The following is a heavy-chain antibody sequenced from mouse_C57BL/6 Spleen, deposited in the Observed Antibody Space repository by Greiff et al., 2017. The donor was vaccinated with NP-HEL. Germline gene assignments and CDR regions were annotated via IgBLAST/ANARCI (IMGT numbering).Heavy chain of an antibody. CDR2: IRNKANGYTT. CDR1: GFTFTDYY. CDR3: ARSYDLYFDV. D-gene: IGHD2-12*01. J-gene: IGHJ1*03. V-gene: IGHV7-3*01. Sequence: EVKLMESGGGLVQPGGSLSLSCAASGFTFTDYYMSWVRQPPGKALEWLGFIRNKANGYTTEYSASVKGRFTISRDNSQSILYLQMNALRAEDSATYYCARSYDLYFDVWGTGTTVTVSS.